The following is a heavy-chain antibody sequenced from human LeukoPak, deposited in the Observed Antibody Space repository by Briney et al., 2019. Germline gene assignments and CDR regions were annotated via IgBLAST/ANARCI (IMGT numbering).Heavy chain of an antibody. Sequence: GGSLRLSCSASGFTFDNYAMHWVRQAPMKGLEWVASINWRSDEIGYADSVKGRFTISRDNAKNSLYLQMNSLETEDMGLYYCARGSGSSWYFYFDYWGQGTLVTVSS. V-gene: IGHV3-9*03. D-gene: IGHD6-13*01. CDR1: GFTFDNYA. CDR3: ARGSGSSWYFYFDY. CDR2: INWRSDEI. J-gene: IGHJ4*02.